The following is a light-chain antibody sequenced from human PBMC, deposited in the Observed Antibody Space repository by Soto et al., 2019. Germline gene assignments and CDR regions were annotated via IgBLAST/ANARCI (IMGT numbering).Light chain of an antibody. CDR1: QSVDTN. J-gene: IGKJ4*01. Sequence: EIVLTQSPATLSLSPGERATLSCRASQSVDTNLAWYQQKPGQAPRFLIYDAFNRATGIPARFSGGGSGTDFTLTISSLEAEDVAVYYCQQRKNWPLTFGGGTKVDIK. V-gene: IGKV3-11*01. CDR3: QQRKNWPLT. CDR2: DAF.